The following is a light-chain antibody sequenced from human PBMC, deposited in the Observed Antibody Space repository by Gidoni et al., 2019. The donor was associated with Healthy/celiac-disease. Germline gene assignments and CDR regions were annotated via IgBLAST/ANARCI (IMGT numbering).Light chain of an antibody. V-gene: IGKV3-20*01. CDR3: QQYGSSHGFT. J-gene: IGKJ3*01. Sequence: EIVLTQSPGTLSLSPGERATLSCRASQSVSSSYLAWYQQKPGQAPRLLIYGASSRATGIPDRFSGSGSGTDFTLTISRLEPEDFAVYYCQQYGSSHGFTFGPXTKVDIK. CDR1: QSVSSSY. CDR2: GAS.